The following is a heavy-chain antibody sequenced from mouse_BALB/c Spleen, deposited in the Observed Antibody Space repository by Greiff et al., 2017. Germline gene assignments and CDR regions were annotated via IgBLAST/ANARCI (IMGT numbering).Heavy chain of an antibody. V-gene: IGHV1S137*01. CDR2: ISTYYGDA. J-gene: IGHJ4*01. Sequence: VQLQQSGAELVRPGVSVKISCKGSGYTFTDYAMHWVKQSHAKSLEWIGVISTYYGDASYNQKFKGKATMTVDKSSSTAYMELARLTSEDSAIYYCARGDYYGSSRTYYAMDYWGQGTSVTVSS. CDR1: GYTFTDYA. CDR3: ARGDYYGSSRTYYAMDY. D-gene: IGHD1-1*01.